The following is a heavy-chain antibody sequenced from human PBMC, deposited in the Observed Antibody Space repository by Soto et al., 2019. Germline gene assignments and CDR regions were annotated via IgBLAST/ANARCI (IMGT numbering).Heavy chain of an antibody. Sequence: PSETLSLTCTVSGGSISSYYWSWIRQPPGKGLEWIGYIYYSGSTNYNPSLKSRVTISVDTSKNQFSLKLSSVTAADTAVYYCARDPSRSSSLGWFDPWGQGALVTVSS. J-gene: IGHJ5*02. CDR3: ARDPSRSSSLGWFDP. CDR1: GGSISSYY. V-gene: IGHV4-59*01. CDR2: IYYSGST. D-gene: IGHD6-6*01.